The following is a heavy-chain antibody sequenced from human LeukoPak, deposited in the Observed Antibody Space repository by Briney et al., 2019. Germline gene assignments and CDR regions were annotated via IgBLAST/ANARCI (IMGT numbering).Heavy chain of an antibody. Sequence: GGSLRLSCVVSGFSFSSYSMIWVRQAPGKGLQWVANLNKDGSETKSVDSVKGRFTISRDNAKNSLYLQMNSLRAEDTAVYYCGRHRSGSGTYFIDYWGQGTLVSVST. J-gene: IGHJ4*02. CDR1: GFSFSSYS. D-gene: IGHD3-10*01. CDR3: GRHRSGSGTYFIDY. CDR2: LNKDGSET. V-gene: IGHV3-7*01.